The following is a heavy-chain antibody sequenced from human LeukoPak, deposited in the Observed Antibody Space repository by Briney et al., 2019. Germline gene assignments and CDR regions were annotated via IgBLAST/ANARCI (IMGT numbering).Heavy chain of an antibody. V-gene: IGHV3-66*01. J-gene: IGHJ4*02. CDR1: GFTFSVYH. D-gene: IGHD5-12*01. CDR3: ARWVVATMFDY. CDR2: IYSDGST. Sequence: GESLRLSCATTGFTFSVYHMNWIRQAPGKGLEWVSAIYSDGSTYYADSVKGRFTISRDNSKNTLYLQMNSLRDEDTAVYYCARWVVATMFDYWGQGTLVTVSS.